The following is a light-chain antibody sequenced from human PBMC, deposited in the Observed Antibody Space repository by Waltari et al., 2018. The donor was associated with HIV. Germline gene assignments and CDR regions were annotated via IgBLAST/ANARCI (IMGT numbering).Light chain of an antibody. CDR2: DAS. J-gene: IGKJ3*01. CDR3: QYYDNPPREFT. V-gene: IGKV1-33*01. Sequence: DIQMTQSPSSVSASVGDRVTITCQASQDIRNSLNWYQHKAGTAPKLLIYDASNLETGVPSRFSGRGSGTDFTFTISSLQPEDIATYYCQYYDNPPREFTFGPGTKVHF. CDR1: QDIRNS.